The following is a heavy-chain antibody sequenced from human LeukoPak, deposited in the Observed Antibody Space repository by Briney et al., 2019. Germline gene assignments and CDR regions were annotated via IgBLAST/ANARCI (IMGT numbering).Heavy chain of an antibody. J-gene: IGHJ3*02. CDR3: ARANHRAFDI. V-gene: IGHV6-1*01. CDR2: TYYRSNRSKWSS. Sequence: SQTLSLTCAISGDSVSADSATWNWIRQPPWRGLEWLGRTYYRSNRSKWSSDYALSVESRITISPDTSKNEFSLQLNSVTPEDTAVYYCARANHRAFDIWGQGTMVTVSS. CDR1: GDSVSADSAT.